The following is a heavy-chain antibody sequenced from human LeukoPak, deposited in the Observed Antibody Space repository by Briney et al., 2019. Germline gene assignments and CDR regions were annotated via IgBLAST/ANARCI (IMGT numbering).Heavy chain of an antibody. V-gene: IGHV1-2*06. CDR3: AREPATMVRGVLLGRFDP. CDR2: INPDSGGT. Sequence: ASVKVSCKASGYTFTGYYMHWVRQAPGQGLEWMGRINPDSGGTNYAQKFLGRVTMTRDTSISTAYMELRRLRSDDTAVYYCAREPATMVRGVLLGRFDPWGQGTLVTVSS. J-gene: IGHJ5*02. D-gene: IGHD3-10*01. CDR1: GYTFTGYY.